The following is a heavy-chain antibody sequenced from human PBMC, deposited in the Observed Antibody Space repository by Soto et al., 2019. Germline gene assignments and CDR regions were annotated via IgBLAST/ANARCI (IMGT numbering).Heavy chain of an antibody. V-gene: IGHV3-9*01. CDR3: AKELGYCTNGVCPIDY. CDR2: ISWNSGSI. J-gene: IGHJ4*02. CDR1: GFTFDDYA. Sequence: PGGSLRLSCAASGFTFDDYAMHWVRQAPGKGLEWVSGISWNSGSIGYADSVKGRFTISRDNAKNSLYLQMNSLRAEDTALYYCAKELGYCTNGVCPIDYWGQGTLVTVSS. D-gene: IGHD2-8*01.